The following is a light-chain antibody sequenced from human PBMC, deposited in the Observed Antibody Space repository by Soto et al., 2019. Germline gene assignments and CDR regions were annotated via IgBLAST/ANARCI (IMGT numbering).Light chain of an antibody. CDR2: DVS. V-gene: IGKV3-20*01. J-gene: IGKJ1*01. CDR3: QQYGSSPT. CDR1: QSVSSSY. Sequence: EIVLTQSPGTLSLSPGERATLSCRSSQSVSSSYLAWYQQKPGQAPRLLIYDVSSRATGIPDRFSGSGSGTDFTLTISRREPGDFAVYYCQQYGSSPTFGQGTKVEIK.